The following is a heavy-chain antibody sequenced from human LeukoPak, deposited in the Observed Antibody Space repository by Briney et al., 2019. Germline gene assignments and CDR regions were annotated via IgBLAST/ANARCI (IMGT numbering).Heavy chain of an antibody. CDR1: GGTFSSYA. J-gene: IGHJ3*02. CDR2: TIPMFDTA. D-gene: IGHD2-15*01. CDR3: ARGVRAVADAFDI. Sequence: ASVKVSCKASGGTFSSYAISWVRQAPGQGLEWMGGTIPMFDTANYAHKFQGRVTITADESTSTTYMELSSLRSEDTAVCYCARGVRAVADAFDIWGQGTMVTVSS. V-gene: IGHV1-69*13.